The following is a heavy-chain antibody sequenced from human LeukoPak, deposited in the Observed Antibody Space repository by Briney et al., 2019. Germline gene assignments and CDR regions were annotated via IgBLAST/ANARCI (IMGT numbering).Heavy chain of an antibody. CDR3: ARGFRYEGSSWYDLRYYFDY. CDR1: GYTFTGYY. D-gene: IGHD6-13*01. CDR2: ISAYNGNT. Sequence: ASVKVSCKASGYTFTGYYMHWVRQAPGQGLEWMGWISAYNGNTNYAQKLQGRVTMTTDTSTSTAYMELRSLRSDDTAVYYCARGFRYEGSSWYDLRYYFDYWGQGTLVTVSS. V-gene: IGHV1-18*04. J-gene: IGHJ4*02.